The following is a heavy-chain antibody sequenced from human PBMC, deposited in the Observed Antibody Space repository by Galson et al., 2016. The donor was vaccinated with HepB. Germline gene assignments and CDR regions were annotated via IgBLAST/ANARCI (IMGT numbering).Heavy chain of an antibody. Sequence: ETLSLTCAVYGGSFSDYYWTWIRQPPGKGLEWIGEIIHSGTTNYNSSLKSRVTISVDTSKNQFSRKLNSLTAADTAVYYCATRVRYYYYMDVWGKGTTVTVSS. CDR1: GGSFSDYY. V-gene: IGHV4-34*12. CDR2: IIHSGTT. CDR3: ATRVRYYYYMDV. J-gene: IGHJ6*03.